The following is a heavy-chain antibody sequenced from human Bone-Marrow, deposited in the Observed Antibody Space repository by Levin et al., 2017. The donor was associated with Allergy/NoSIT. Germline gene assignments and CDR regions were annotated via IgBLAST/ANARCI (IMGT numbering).Heavy chain of an antibody. J-gene: IGHJ4*02. CDR2: IWADGSNK. CDR3: ATDAGSAPFDY. Sequence: PGGSLRLSCEASGFTFRSYGMHWVRQAPGKGLEWVVVIWADGSNKYYADSVKGRFTISKDNSKNTLFLQMDSLRAEDTAVYYCATDAGSAPFDYWGQGTLVTVSS. CDR1: GFTFRSYG. V-gene: IGHV3-33*01.